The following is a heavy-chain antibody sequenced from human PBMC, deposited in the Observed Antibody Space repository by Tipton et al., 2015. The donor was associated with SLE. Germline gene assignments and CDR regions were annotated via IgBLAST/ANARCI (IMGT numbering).Heavy chain of an antibody. CDR3: ARGGSWTDGLFDP. CDR2: IYASGYT. V-gene: IGHV4-61*02. J-gene: IGHJ5*02. Sequence: PGLVKPSETLSLTCSVSGGSLSGGGYYWIWVRQPAGKGLEWIGRIYASGYTDFSPSLRGRLTMSVDSSKNQFSLNLTSVTAADTAVYYCARGGSWTDGLFDPWGQGTLVTVSS. CDR1: GGSLSGGGYY. D-gene: IGHD6-13*01.